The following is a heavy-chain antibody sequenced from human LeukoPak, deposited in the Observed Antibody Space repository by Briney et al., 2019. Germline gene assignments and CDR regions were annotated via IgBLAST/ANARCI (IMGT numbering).Heavy chain of an antibody. J-gene: IGHJ6*02. CDR3: AREVVIVPDYFYYGLDV. V-gene: IGHV3-11*01. CDR1: GFTFGDYY. Sequence: GGSLRLSCAASGFTFGDYYMTWIRQAPGKGLEWLSFISSRGDSLYYADSVRGRFTISRDNAKNSLFLQMSSLRAEDTAVYYCAREVVIVPDYFYYGLDVWGQGTTVSVSS. CDR2: ISSRGDSL. D-gene: IGHD2/OR15-2a*01.